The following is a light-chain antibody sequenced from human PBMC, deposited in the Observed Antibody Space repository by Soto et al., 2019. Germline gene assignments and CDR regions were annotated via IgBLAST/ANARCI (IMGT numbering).Light chain of an antibody. J-gene: IGLJ3*02. CDR3: CSYAGSYTWV. V-gene: IGLV2-11*01. CDR2: GVT. Sequence: QSALTQPRSVSESPGQSVTISCTGASGDVGGYNFVSWYQQHPGKAPKLLIYGVTKRPSGVPDRFSGSKSGNTASLTISGLQAEDEADYYCCSYAGSYTWVFGGGTKSPS. CDR1: SGDVGGYNF.